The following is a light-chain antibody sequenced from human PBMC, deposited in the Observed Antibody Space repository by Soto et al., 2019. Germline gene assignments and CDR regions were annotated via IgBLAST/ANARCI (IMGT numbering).Light chain of an antibody. J-gene: IGKJ3*01. CDR2: GAS. V-gene: IGKV3-20*01. CDR3: QQYGSPPSRT. Sequence: EIVLTQSPGTLSLSPGERATLSCRASQSVSSSYLAWYQQKPGQAPRLLIYGASSRATGIPDRFSGSGSGTDFTLPISSLEPEDFAVYYCQQYGSPPSRTFGPGTKVDIK. CDR1: QSVSSSY.